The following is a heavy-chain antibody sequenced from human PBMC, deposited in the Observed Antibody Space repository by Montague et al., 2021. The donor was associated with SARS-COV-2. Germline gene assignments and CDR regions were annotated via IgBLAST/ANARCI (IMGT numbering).Heavy chain of an antibody. V-gene: IGHV4-59*13. Sequence: SETLSLTCTVSGGSISSYYWSWIRQPPGKGLEWIGYMYYSGSTNYNPSLKSRVTLSVDTSKDQFSLKLSSVTAADTAVYYCARDFDYWGQGTLVTGSS. CDR2: MYYSGST. CDR3: ARDFDY. J-gene: IGHJ4*02. CDR1: GGSISSYY.